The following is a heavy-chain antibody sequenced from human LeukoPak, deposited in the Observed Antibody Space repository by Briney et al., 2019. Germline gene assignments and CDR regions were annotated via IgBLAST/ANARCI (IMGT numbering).Heavy chain of an antibody. D-gene: IGHD3-3*01. Sequence: GGSLRLSCAASGFTFSSYSMNWVRQAPGKGLEWVSYISSSSTIYYADSVKGRFTISRDNAKNSLYLQMNSLRDEDTAVYYCARGRDFWSGYLDYWGQGTLVTVSS. V-gene: IGHV3-48*02. CDR3: ARGRDFWSGYLDY. CDR1: GFTFSSYS. J-gene: IGHJ4*02. CDR2: ISSSSTI.